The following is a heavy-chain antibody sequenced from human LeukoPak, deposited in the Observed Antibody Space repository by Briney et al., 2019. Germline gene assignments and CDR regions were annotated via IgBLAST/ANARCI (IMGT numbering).Heavy chain of an antibody. CDR1: GGTFSSYA. Sequence: SVKVSCKASGGTFSSYAISWVRQAPGQGLEWMGGIIPIFGTANYAQKFQGRVTITADESTSTAYMELSSLRSEDTAVYYCARCYYSSGWEPHYWGQGTLVTASS. J-gene: IGHJ4*02. V-gene: IGHV1-69*13. D-gene: IGHD6-19*01. CDR3: ARCYYSSGWEPHY. CDR2: IIPIFGTA.